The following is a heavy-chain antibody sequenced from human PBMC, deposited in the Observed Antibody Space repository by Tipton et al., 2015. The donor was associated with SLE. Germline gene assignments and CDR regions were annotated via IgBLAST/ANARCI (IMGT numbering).Heavy chain of an antibody. CDR3: ARHERWPHFDY. V-gene: IGHV4-34*01. J-gene: IGHJ4*02. CDR1: GGSLSGYW. Sequence: TLSLTCTVYGGSLSGYWWSWIRQPPGKGLEWIGRSGSTYYNPSLKSRVSTSVDTSKNQFSLKLSSMTAADTAVYYCARHERWPHFDYWGQGTLVTVSS. D-gene: IGHD6-19*01. CDR2: SGST.